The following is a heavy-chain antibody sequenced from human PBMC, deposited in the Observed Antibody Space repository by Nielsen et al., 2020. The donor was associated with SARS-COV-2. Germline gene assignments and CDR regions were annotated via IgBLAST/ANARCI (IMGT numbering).Heavy chain of an antibody. CDR3: AKDTSSGSYYYYGMDV. J-gene: IGHJ6*02. CDR2: ISSSSSTI. CDR1: GFTFSSYS. D-gene: IGHD3-22*01. Sequence: GESLKISCAASGFTFSSYSMNWVRQAPGKGLEWVSYISSSSSTIYYADSVKGRFTISRDNAKNSLYLQMNSLRDEDTAVYYCAKDTSSGSYYYYGMDVWGQGTTVTVSS. V-gene: IGHV3-48*02.